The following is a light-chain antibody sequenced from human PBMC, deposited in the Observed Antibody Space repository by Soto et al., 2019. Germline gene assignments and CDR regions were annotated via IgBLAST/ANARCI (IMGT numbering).Light chain of an antibody. CDR2: AAS. CDR1: QSVYNSY. Sequence: EIVLTQSPGTLSLSPGERATLSCRASQSVYNSYLAWYQQKPGQTPRLLINAASNRGTGVPDRFSGSGSGTDFTLTISRLEPEDFAVYYCQQYGSPPHTFGQGTKVEI. V-gene: IGKV3-20*01. CDR3: QQYGSPPHT. J-gene: IGKJ2*01.